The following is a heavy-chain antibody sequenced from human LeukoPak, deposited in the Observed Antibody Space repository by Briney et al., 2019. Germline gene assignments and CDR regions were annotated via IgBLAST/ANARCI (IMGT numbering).Heavy chain of an antibody. CDR3: AKDTIKIVVTDWYFDL. Sequence: GGSLRLSCAASGFTFSSYAMSWVRQAPGKGLEWVSAISGSGGSTYYADSVKGRFTISRDNSKNTLYLQMNSLRAEDTAVYYCAKDTIKIVVTDWYFDLWGRGTLVTVSS. V-gene: IGHV3-23*01. CDR1: GFTFSSYA. D-gene: IGHD5-12*01. J-gene: IGHJ2*01. CDR2: ISGSGGST.